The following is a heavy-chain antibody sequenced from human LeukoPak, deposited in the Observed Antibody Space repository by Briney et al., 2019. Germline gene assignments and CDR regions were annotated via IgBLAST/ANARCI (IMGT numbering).Heavy chain of an antibody. Sequence: GGSLRLSCAASGFTFSSYEMNWVRQAPGKGLEWVSYISSSGSTMYYADSVKGRFTISRDNAKISLYLQMNSLRAEDTAIYYCARGEDYGDYGGLDPWGQGTLVTVSS. CDR2: ISSSGSTM. V-gene: IGHV3-48*03. J-gene: IGHJ5*02. CDR1: GFTFSSYE. D-gene: IGHD4-17*01. CDR3: ARGEDYGDYGGLDP.